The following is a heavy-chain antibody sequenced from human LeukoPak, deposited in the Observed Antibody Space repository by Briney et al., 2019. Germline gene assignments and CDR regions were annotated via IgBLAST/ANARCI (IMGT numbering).Heavy chain of an antibody. Sequence: SETLSLTCAVYGGSFSGYYWSWIRQPPGKGLEWIGEINHSGSTNYNPSLKSRVTISVDTSKNQFSLKLSSVTAADTAVYYCARGDYSLIFDYWGQGTLVTVSS. CDR2: INHSGST. D-gene: IGHD4-11*01. J-gene: IGHJ4*02. CDR3: ARGDYSLIFDY. CDR1: GGSFSGYY. V-gene: IGHV4-34*01.